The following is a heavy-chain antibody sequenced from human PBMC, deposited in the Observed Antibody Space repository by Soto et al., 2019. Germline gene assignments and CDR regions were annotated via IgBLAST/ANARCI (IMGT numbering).Heavy chain of an antibody. J-gene: IGHJ6*02. D-gene: IGHD3-22*01. CDR2: ISSSSSYI. CDR3: ARDYYDSSPDGGYYYYYGMDV. V-gene: IGHV3-21*01. Sequence: GGSLRLSCAASGFTFSSYSMNWVRQAPGKGLEWVSSISSSSSYIYYADSVKGRFTISRDNAKNSLYLQMNSLRAEDTAVYYCARDYYDSSPDGGYYYYYGMDVWGQGTTVTVSS. CDR1: GFTFSSYS.